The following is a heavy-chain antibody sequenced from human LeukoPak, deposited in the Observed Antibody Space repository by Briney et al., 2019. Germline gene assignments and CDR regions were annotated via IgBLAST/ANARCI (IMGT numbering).Heavy chain of an antibody. J-gene: IGHJ5*02. Sequence: TGGSLRLSCAASGFTLSSYSMNWVRQAPGKGLEWVSSISSSSSYRYYADSVKGRFTISRDNFKNILSLQMNGLRVEDTALYYCVNSGFDPWGQGTLVTVSS. V-gene: IGHV3-21*01. D-gene: IGHD3-10*01. CDR2: ISSSSSYR. CDR3: VNSGFDP. CDR1: GFTLSSYS.